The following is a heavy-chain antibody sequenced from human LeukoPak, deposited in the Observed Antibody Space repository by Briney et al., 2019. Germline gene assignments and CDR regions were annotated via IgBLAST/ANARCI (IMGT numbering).Heavy chain of an antibody. CDR3: ARLKYGDYGLYYFDY. D-gene: IGHD4-17*01. CDR1: GGSISSYY. Sequence: SETLSLTCTVSGGSISSYYWSWIRQPPGKGLESIGYIYYSNTNYNPSLKSRVTISVDTSKNQFSLKLSSVTAADTAVYYCARLKYGDYGLYYFDYWGQGTLATVSS. J-gene: IGHJ4*02. CDR2: IYYSNT. V-gene: IGHV4-59*08.